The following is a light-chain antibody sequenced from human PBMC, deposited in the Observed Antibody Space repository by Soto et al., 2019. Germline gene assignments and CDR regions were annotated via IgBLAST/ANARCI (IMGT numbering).Light chain of an antibody. CDR1: QNINYY. J-gene: IGKJ3*01. V-gene: IGKV1-27*01. Sequence: DIQMTQSPSSLSASVGDRVTITCRASQNINYYLAWYQQRPGKVPKLLIQSASTLQSGVPSRFRGSGSGTDFTLTISSLQPEDVATYYCQKYDRVPPTFGPGTTVNIK. CDR2: SAS. CDR3: QKYDRVPPT.